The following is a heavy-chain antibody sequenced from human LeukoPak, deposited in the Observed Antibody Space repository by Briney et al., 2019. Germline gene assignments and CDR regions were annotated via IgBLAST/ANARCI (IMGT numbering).Heavy chain of an antibody. CDR3: TRSSWDCSSGSCYTNMNFDY. CDR1: GYTFDGYY. CDR2: INPDKGDA. V-gene: IGHV1-2*02. Sequence: ASVKVSCKASGYTFDGYYIHCVRRAPGQGLEWLGWINPDKGDARTAQKFRDRVIMTTDKSLATAYMEVINLSSDDTAVYFCTRSSWDCSSGSCYTNMNFDYWGQGTLVTVSS. D-gene: IGHD2-15*01. J-gene: IGHJ4*02.